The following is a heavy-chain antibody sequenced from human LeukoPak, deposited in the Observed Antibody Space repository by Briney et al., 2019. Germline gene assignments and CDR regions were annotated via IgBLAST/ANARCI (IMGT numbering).Heavy chain of an antibody. CDR1: GFTFSSYA. D-gene: IGHD4-17*01. J-gene: IGHJ4*02. CDR3: AKDADYGDYGDY. CDR2: ISGSGGNT. Sequence: GGSLRLSCAASGFTFSSYAMSWVRQAPGKGLEWVSAISGSGGNTHYADSVKGRFTISRDNSKNTLYLQMNSLTAEDTAVYYCAKDADYGDYGDYWGQGTLVTVSS. V-gene: IGHV3-23*01.